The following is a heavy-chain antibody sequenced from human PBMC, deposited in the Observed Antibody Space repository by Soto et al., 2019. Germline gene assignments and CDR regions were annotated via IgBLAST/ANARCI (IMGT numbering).Heavy chain of an antibody. Sequence: SETLSLTCTVSGGSISSYYWSWIRQPPGKGLEWIGYIYYSGSTNYNPSLKSRVTISVDTSKNQFSLKLSSVTAADTAVYYCARGVCSGGSCFSPWDYYYGMDVWGQGTTVTVSS. V-gene: IGHV4-59*01. D-gene: IGHD2-15*01. CDR3: ARGVCSGGSCFSPWDYYYGMDV. CDR1: GGSISSYY. J-gene: IGHJ6*02. CDR2: IYYSGST.